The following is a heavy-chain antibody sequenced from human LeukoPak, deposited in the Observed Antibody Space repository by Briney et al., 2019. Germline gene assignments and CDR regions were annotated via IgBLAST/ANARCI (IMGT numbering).Heavy chain of an antibody. CDR1: GFTSCDYS. V-gene: IGHV3-48*04. CDR2: IGISSGNI. J-gene: IGHJ4*02. CDR3: ARDHNYAFDN. Sequence: SGGALRLSCVASGFTSCDYSLNWVRQTPGKGVEWISYIGISSGNIKYADSVKGRFTISGDNAKNSLYLQMNSLRVEDTAVYYCARDHNYAFDNWGQGTLVTVSS. D-gene: IGHD1-1*01.